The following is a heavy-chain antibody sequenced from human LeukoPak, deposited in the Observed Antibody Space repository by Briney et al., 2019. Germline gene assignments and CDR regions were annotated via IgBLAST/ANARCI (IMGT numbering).Heavy chain of an antibody. CDR2: IYRSGST. D-gene: IGHD4-17*01. CDR1: NYSISNSLY. V-gene: IGHV4-38-2*02. CDR3: ARGTYGYYMDV. Sequence: SEPLSLTCSGSNYSISNSLYWGWLRQPQGKGLEWIGSIYRSGSTFYNPSIKSRVTISLDTSKNQFSLKLSSVTPADTAVYFCARGTYGYYMDVWGKGTTVTVSS. J-gene: IGHJ6*03.